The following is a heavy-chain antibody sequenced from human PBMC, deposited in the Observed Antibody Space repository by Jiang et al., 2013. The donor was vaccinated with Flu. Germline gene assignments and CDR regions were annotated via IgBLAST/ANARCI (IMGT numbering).Heavy chain of an antibody. CDR3: AREDGYNYFDY. Sequence: GAEVKKPGESLKISCKGSRYSFSSYWIGWVRQMPGKGLEWMGIIYPADSDSRYSPSFQGQVTISADKSTSTAYLQWGSLKASDTAMYYCAREDGYNYFDYWGQGTLVTVSS. CDR2: IYPADSDS. D-gene: IGHD5-24*01. J-gene: IGHJ4*02. CDR1: RYSFSSYW. V-gene: IGHV5-51*03.